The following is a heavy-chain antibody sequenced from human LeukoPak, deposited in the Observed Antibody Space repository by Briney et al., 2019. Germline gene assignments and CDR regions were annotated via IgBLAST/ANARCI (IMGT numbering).Heavy chain of an antibody. CDR2: IKQDGSEK. Sequence: PGGSLRLSCAASGFTFSSYAMSWVRQAPGKGLEWVANIKQDGSEKYYVDSVKGRFTISRDNAKNSLYLQMNSLRAEDTAVYYCASEGTFGVVIISATFDYWGQGTLVTVSS. V-gene: IGHV3-7*03. J-gene: IGHJ4*02. CDR1: GFTFSSYA. CDR3: ASEGTFGVVIISATFDY. D-gene: IGHD3-3*01.